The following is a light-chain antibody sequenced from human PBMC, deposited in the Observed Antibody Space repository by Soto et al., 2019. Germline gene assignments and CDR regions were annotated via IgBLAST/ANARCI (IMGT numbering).Light chain of an antibody. CDR2: WAS. CDR3: QQYYYSPPT. V-gene: IGKV4-1*01. J-gene: IGKJ4*01. CDR1: QTVLYSSNNKNY. Sequence: DIVMTQSPDSLAVALGERATINCKSSQTVLYSSNNKNYLAWFQQKPRQPPKLLIYWASTRESGVPDRFSGSGSGTDFTLTISSLQAEDVAVYDCQQYYYSPPTFGGGTKVEIK.